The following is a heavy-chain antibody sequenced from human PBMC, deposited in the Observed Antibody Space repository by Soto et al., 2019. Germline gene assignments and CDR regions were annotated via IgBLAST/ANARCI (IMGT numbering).Heavy chain of an antibody. CDR2: IYSGGNT. CDR1: GFAVSSNF. J-gene: IGHJ4*01. CDR3: VKDHPALEY. V-gene: IGHV3-66*01. Sequence: GGSLRLSCAASGFAVSSNFMSWVRQAPGKGLEWVSAIYSGGNTYYADSVKVRFTISRDNSKNTLFLQMNSLRPDDTAMYYCVKDHPALEYWGHGTLVTVSS.